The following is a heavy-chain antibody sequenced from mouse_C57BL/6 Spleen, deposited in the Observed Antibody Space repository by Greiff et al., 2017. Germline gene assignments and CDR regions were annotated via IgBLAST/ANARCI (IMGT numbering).Heavy chain of an antibody. Sequence: EVKLLESGPGLVKPSQSLSLTCSVTGYSITSGYYWNWIRQFPGNKLEWMGYISYDGSNNYNPSLKNRISITRDTSKNQFFLKLNSVTTEDTATYCCARGDDYDQFFAYWGQGTLVTVSA. CDR1: GYSITSGYY. J-gene: IGHJ3*01. D-gene: IGHD2-4*01. CDR2: ISYDGSN. V-gene: IGHV3-6*01. CDR3: ARGDDYDQFFAY.